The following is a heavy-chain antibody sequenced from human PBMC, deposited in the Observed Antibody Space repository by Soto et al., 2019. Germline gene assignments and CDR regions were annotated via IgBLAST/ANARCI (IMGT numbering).Heavy chain of an antibody. CDR3: THRRLGSPSGAMDV. Sequence: QITLKESGPTLVKPTQTLTLTCTFSGFSLTTSRVGVGWIRQPPGKALEWLAFIYWDDDKRYGPSLKTRLTIINDTSKNQVVLTMTNVDPVDTATYYCTHRRLGSPSGAMDVWGQGTKVTVSS. V-gene: IGHV2-5*05. J-gene: IGHJ6*02. D-gene: IGHD1-26*01. CDR1: GFSLTTSRVG. CDR2: IYWDDDK.